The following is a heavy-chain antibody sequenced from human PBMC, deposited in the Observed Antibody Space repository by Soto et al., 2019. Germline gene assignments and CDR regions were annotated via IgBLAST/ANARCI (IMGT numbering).Heavy chain of an antibody. CDR1: GGSISSSSYY. CDR2: IYYSGST. Sequence: PSETLSLTCTVSGGSISSSSYYWGWIRQPPGKGLEWIGSIYYSGSTYYNPSLKSRVTISVDTSKNQFSLKLSSVTAADTAVYYCARSGYSSGGYEEEVWFDPWGQGTLVTVSS. D-gene: IGHD6-19*01. V-gene: IGHV4-39*01. J-gene: IGHJ5*02. CDR3: ARSGYSSGGYEEEVWFDP.